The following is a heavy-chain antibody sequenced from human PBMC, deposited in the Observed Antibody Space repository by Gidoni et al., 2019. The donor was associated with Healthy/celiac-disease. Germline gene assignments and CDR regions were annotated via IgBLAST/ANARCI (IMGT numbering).Heavy chain of an antibody. CDR3: TRGWQQSGLGVDY. J-gene: IGHJ4*02. Sequence: EVQLVESGGGLVQPGRSLRLSCTSSGFTFGDYAMSWVRQAPGKGLEWVGFIRSKAYGGTTEYAASVKGRFTISRDDSKSIAYLQMNSLKTEDTAVYYCTRGWQQSGLGVDYWGQGTLVTVSS. CDR2: IRSKAYGGTT. CDR1: GFTFGDYA. D-gene: IGHD3-16*01. V-gene: IGHV3-49*04.